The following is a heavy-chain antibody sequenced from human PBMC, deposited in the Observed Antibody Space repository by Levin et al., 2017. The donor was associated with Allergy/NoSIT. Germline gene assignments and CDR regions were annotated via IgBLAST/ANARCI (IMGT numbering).Heavy chain of an antibody. D-gene: IGHD2-15*01. CDR3: AKDRGDCSGGSCYWLAAY. CDR1: GFTFSSYA. V-gene: IGHV3-23*01. CDR2: ISGSGGST. Sequence: LSLTCAASGFTFSSYAMSWVRQAPGKGLEWVSGISGSGGSTYYADSVKGRFTISRDNSKNTLYLQMNSLRAEDTAVYYCAKDRGDCSGGSCYWLAAYWGQGTLVTVSS. J-gene: IGHJ4*02.